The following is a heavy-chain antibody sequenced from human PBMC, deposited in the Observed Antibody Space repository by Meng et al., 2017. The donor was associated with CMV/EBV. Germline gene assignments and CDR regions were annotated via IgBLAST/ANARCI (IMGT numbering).Heavy chain of an antibody. V-gene: IGHV3-48*03. CDR2: ISRSGYTI. CDR1: GFSFSSHE. D-gene: IGHD2-2*02. CDR3: ARESDCENTSCYTWDY. J-gene: IGHJ4*02. Sequence: GGSLRLSCAASGFSFSSHEMNWVRQAPGKGLEWVSHISRSGYTIYYADSVKGRFTVSRDNAKKSLYLQMNSVRAEDTAVYYCARESDCENTSCYTWDYWGQGTLVTVSS.